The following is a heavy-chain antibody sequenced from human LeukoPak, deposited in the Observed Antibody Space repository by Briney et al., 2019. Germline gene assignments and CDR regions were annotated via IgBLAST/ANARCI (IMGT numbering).Heavy chain of an antibody. V-gene: IGHV4-4*02. D-gene: IGHD3-10*02. CDR3: AKVINTMSVWFDP. Sequence: SGTLSLTCAVSGGSITTTNWWTWVRLSPGKGLEWIGDIYHSGTTNYNPSLKSRVTMLIDKSKNQFSLKLSSVTAADTAMYYCAKVINTMSVWFDPWGQGTLVTVPS. CDR1: GGSITTTNW. J-gene: IGHJ5*02. CDR2: IYHSGTT.